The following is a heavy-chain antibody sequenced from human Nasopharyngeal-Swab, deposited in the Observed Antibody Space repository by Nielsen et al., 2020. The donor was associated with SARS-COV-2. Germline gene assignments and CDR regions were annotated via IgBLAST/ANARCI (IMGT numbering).Heavy chain of an antibody. Sequence: WIRQPPGKGLEWVAVISYDGSNKYYADSVKGRFTISRDNSKNTLYLQMNSLRAEDTAVYYCAKCGGDCRGRSVYFDYWGQGTLVTVSS. CDR2: ISYDGSNK. D-gene: IGHD2-21*02. J-gene: IGHJ4*02. CDR3: AKCGGDCRGRSVYFDY. V-gene: IGHV3-30*18.